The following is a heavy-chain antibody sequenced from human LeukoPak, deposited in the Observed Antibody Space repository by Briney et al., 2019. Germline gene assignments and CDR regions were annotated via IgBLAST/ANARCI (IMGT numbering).Heavy chain of an antibody. J-gene: IGHJ4*02. V-gene: IGHV3-11*01. CDR1: GFTFSDYD. Sequence: GGSLRLSCAASGFTFSDYDMSWIRQAPGKGLEWVSNIRSSGRSVYYADSVKGRFTVSRDNANNSLYLQMNSLRAEDTAVYYCALHYYGSSGSFLWGQGNLVTVSS. CDR2: IRSSGRSV. CDR3: ALHYYGSSGSFL. D-gene: IGHD3-22*01.